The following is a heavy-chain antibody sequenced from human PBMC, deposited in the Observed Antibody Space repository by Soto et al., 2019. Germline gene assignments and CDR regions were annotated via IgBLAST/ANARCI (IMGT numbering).Heavy chain of an antibody. CDR3: ARPVALGYCSSTSCLDY. CDR1: GGSFSGYY. V-gene: IGHV4-34*01. J-gene: IGHJ4*02. CDR2: INHSGST. Sequence: SETLSLTCAVYGGSFSGYYWSWIRQPPGKGLEWIGEINHSGSTNYNPSLKSRVTISVDTSKNQFSLKLSSVTAADTAVYYCARPVALGYCSSTSCLDYWGQGTLVTVSS. D-gene: IGHD2-2*01.